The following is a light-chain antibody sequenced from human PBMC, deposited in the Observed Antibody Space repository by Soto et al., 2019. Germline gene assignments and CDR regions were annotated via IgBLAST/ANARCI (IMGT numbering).Light chain of an antibody. Sequence: QSVLTQPASASGSPGQSVTISCTGTSSDVGGYNYVSWYQHHPGKAPKLMIYEVSKRPSGVPDRFSGSKSGNTASLTVSGLQADDEADYYCSSDAGNDKYVFGSGTKVTVL. CDR2: EVS. CDR1: SSDVGGYNY. CDR3: SSDAGNDKYV. V-gene: IGLV2-8*01. J-gene: IGLJ1*01.